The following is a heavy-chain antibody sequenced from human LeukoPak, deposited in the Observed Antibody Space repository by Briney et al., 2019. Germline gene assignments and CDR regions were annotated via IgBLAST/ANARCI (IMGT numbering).Heavy chain of an antibody. D-gene: IGHD6-13*01. V-gene: IGHV1-24*01. CDR1: GYTLTELS. Sequence: ASVRVSCKVSGYTLTELSMHWVRQAPGKGLEWMGGFDPEDGETIYAQKFQGRVTMTEDTSTDTAYMELSSLRSEDTAVYYCATDLRYSSSLGANWGQGTLVTVSS. CDR2: FDPEDGET. CDR3: ATDLRYSSSLGAN. J-gene: IGHJ4*02.